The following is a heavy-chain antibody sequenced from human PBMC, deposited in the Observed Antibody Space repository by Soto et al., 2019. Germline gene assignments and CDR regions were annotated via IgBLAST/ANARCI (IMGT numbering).Heavy chain of an antibody. J-gene: IGHJ6*02. CDR2: IIPIFGTA. V-gene: IGHV1-69*06. D-gene: IGHD3-9*01. CDR1: GGTFSSYA. Sequence: SVKVSCKASGGTFSSYAISWVRQAPGQGLEWMGGIIPIFGTANYAQKFQGRVTITADKSTSTAYMELSSLRSEDTAVYYCARARFRFPTLRYFDNSYGMDVWGQGTTVTVS. CDR3: ARARFRFPTLRYFDNSYGMDV.